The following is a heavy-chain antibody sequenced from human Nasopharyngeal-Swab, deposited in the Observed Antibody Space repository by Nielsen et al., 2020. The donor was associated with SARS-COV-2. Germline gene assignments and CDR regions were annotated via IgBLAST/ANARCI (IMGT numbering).Heavy chain of an antibody. CDR1: GFTFSDHA. CDR2: ISYDETDQ. V-gene: IGHV3-30*18. Sequence: GESLKIPCAASGFTFSDHAIHWVRQAPGKGLEWVAVISYDETDQYYSGSVKGRFTISRDSSKKMVYLQMNSLRPEDTGLYYCAKEMFKYGSGVSSDGFDVWGQGTRVTVPS. CDR3: AKEMFKYGSGVSSDGFDV. D-gene: IGHD3-10*01. J-gene: IGHJ3*01.